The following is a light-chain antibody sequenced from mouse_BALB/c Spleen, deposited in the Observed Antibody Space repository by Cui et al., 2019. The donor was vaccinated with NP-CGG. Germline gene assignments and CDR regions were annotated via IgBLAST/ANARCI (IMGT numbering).Light chain of an antibody. V-gene: IGLV1*01. CDR1: TGAVTTSNY. CDR2: GTN. CDR3: ALWYSNHWV. J-gene: IGLJ1*01. Sequence: QAVVTQESALTTSPGEPVTLICRSSTGAVTTSNYANWVQEKPDHLFTGLIGGTNNRAPGVPARFSGSLIGDKAALTITGAQTEDEAIYFCALWYSNHWVFGGGTKLTVL.